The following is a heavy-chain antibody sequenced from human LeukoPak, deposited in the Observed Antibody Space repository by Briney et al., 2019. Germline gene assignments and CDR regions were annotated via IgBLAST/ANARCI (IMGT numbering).Heavy chain of an antibody. CDR3: TSTALDGSGFDY. D-gene: IGHD3-10*01. J-gene: IGHJ4*02. CDR1: GFIFSDYV. V-gene: IGHV3-73*01. Sequence: ARGSLTLSCAASGFIFSDYVIHWVRQASGKGLEWVGRIRSRANGYATVYGASVKGRFTISRDDSKDTAYLQMSSLKTDDTAVYYCTSTALDGSGFDYWGQGTLVTVSS. CDR2: IRSRANGYAT.